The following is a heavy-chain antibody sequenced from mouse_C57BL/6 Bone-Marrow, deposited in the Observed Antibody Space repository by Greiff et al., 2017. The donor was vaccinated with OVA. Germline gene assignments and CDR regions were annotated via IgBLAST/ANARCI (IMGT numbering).Heavy chain of an antibody. Sequence: QVQLQQSGAELVRPGTSVKLSCKASGYTFTSYWMHWVKQRPGQGLEWFGVIDPSDSYTNYNQKFKGKATLTVDTSSSTAYMQLSSLTSEDSAVYYCANGYWYFDVWGTGTTVTVSS. J-gene: IGHJ1*03. V-gene: IGHV1-59*01. CDR2: IDPSDSYT. CDR3: ANGYWYFDV. CDR1: GYTFTSYW.